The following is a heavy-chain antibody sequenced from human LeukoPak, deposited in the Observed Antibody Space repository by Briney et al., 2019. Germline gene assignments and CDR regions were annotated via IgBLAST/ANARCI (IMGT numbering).Heavy chain of an antibody. CDR3: ARRAAGLDY. CDR1: GYSFTNFW. D-gene: IGHD6-13*01. Sequence: GESLKISCKGSGYSFTNFWIGWVRQMPGKGLEWVGIIYPGDSDTRYYPSFQGQVTISANKSITTAYLQWRSLKASDTAMYYCARRAAGLDYWGQGTLVTVSS. CDR2: IYPGDSDT. V-gene: IGHV5-51*01. J-gene: IGHJ4*02.